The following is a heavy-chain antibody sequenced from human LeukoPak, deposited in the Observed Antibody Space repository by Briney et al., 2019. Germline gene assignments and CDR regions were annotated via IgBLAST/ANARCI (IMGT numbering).Heavy chain of an antibody. CDR2: ISGTGGST. D-gene: IGHD3-22*01. CDR1: GFTFSSYA. V-gene: IGHV3-23*01. Sequence: GGSLRLSCEVSGFTFSSYAMRWVRQAPARGLEWVSSISGTGGSTYYADSVKGRFTTSIDNSKKTFFLQMNSLRAKDTAVYYCAKDLENSSGYFGGQSEGCYDYWGQGTLVTVSS. J-gene: IGHJ4*02. CDR3: AKDLENSSGYFGGQSEGCYDY.